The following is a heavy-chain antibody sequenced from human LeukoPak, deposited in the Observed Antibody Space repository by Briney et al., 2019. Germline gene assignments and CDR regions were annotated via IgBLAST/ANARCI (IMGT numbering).Heavy chain of an antibody. V-gene: IGHV4-30-4*01. CDR1: GGSISSADYY. CDR2: IYYSGST. Sequence: SQTLSLTCTVSGGSISSADYYWSWIRQPPGKGLEWIGYIYYSGSTYYNPSLKSRVTISVDTSKNQFSLKLNSVTAADTAVYYCARDSGYGISGYWGRGTLVTVSS. CDR3: ARDSGYGISGY. D-gene: IGHD5-12*01. J-gene: IGHJ4*02.